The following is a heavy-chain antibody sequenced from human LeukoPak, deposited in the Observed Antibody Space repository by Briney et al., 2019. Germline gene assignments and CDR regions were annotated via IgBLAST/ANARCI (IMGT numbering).Heavy chain of an antibody. J-gene: IGHJ4*01. Sequence: GGSLRLSCAASGFTFSTYWMHWVRQAPGKGLVWVSRMNNDGSSTNYADSVKGRFTISRDNAKNTLCLQMNSLRAEDTAVYYCARGYYGDTHFDYWGQGILVTVSS. CDR2: MNNDGSST. CDR1: GFTFSTYW. CDR3: ARGYYGDTHFDY. D-gene: IGHD4-17*01. V-gene: IGHV3-74*01.